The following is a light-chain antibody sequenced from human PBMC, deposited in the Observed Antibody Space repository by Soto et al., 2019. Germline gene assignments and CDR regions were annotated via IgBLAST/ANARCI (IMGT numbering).Light chain of an antibody. CDR1: QGIRND. Sequence: AIQMTQSPSSLSASVGDRVTITCRASQGIRNDLGWYQQKPGKAPKVLIYSTSSLQSGVPSRFSGSGSGTDFTLTISSLQPEDFATYYCLQDYNYPLTFGGGTKVDIK. CDR2: STS. J-gene: IGKJ4*01. CDR3: LQDYNYPLT. V-gene: IGKV1-6*01.